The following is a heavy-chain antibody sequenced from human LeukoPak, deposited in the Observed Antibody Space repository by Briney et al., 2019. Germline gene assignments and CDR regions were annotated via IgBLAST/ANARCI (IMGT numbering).Heavy chain of an antibody. CDR3: ARAGCSGGSCYPGGY. D-gene: IGHD2-15*01. Sequence: GGSLRLSCAASGFTFSSYSMNWVRQAPGKGLEWVSSISSSSSYIYYADSVKGRFTISRDNAKNSLYLQMNSLRAEDTAVYYCARAGCSGGSCYPGGYWGQGTLATVSS. V-gene: IGHV3-21*01. CDR2: ISSSSSYI. CDR1: GFTFSSYS. J-gene: IGHJ4*02.